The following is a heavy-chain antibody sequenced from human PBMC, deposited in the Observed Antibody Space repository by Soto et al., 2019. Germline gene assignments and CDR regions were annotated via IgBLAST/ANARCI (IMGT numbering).Heavy chain of an antibody. J-gene: IGHJ5*02. CDR1: GFTFSSYE. CDR3: ARGGIFGVVKVWFDP. Sequence: GGSLRLSCAASGFTFSSYEMNWVRQAPGKGLEWVSYISSSGSTIYYADSVKGRFTISRDNAKNSLYLQMNSLRAEDTAVYYCARGGIFGVVKVWFDPWGQGTLVTVSS. CDR2: ISSSGSTI. D-gene: IGHD3-3*01. V-gene: IGHV3-48*03.